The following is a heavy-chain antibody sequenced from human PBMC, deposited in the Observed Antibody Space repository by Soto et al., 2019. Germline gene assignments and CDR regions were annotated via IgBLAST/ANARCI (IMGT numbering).Heavy chain of an antibody. CDR2: IIPVFGTP. CDR3: ERERSVGYCITTTCPNPFYYDTMDV. D-gene: IGHD2-2*01. J-gene: IGHJ6*02. V-gene: IGHV1-69*12. Sequence: QVQLVQSGAEVKKPGSSLKVSCKASGGTFTNYAFSWVRQAPGQGLEWMGGIIPVFGTPDYAQKFQGRVTITADEATRTAAMELSSLRSDAKAGYSCERERSVGYCITTTCPNPFYYDTMDVWGQGTTVTVSS. CDR1: GGTFTNYA.